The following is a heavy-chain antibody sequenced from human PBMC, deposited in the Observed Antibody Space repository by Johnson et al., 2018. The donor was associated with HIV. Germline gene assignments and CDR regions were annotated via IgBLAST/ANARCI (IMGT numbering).Heavy chain of an antibody. V-gene: IGHV3-30*04. Sequence: QEQLVESGGGVVQPERSLRLSCSASAFTFSRHAMHWVRQAPGKGPEWVACISYDGSNKYYADSVKGRFTISRDNSKNTLYLQMNSLRTEDTAIYSCARQPDNLWSSDAFDIWGQGTMVTVSS. CDR2: ISYDGSNK. CDR1: AFTFSRHA. CDR3: ARQPDNLWSSDAFDI. D-gene: IGHD3-3*01. J-gene: IGHJ3*02.